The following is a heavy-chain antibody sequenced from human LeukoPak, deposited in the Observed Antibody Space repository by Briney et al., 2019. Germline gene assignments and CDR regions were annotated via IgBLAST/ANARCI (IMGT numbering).Heavy chain of an antibody. CDR3: ARVRYRLAETYIDY. V-gene: IGHV1-18*01. J-gene: IGHJ4*02. Sequence: GASVKVSCKTSGYTFTNYGISWVRQAPGQGLEWMGWISAYNGYTNYAQKLQGRVTMTTDTSTSTAYMELSRLRSDDKAVYYCARVRYRLAETYIDYWGQGTLVTVSS. CDR1: GYTFTNYG. D-gene: IGHD3-16*01. CDR2: ISAYNGYT.